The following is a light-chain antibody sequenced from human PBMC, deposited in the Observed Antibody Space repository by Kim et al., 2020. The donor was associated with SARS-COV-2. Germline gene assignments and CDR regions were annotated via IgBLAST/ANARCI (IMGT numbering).Light chain of an antibody. CDR2: DAS. CDR3: QQYHNYST. V-gene: IGKV1-5*01. CDR1: HFINTC. Sequence: DIQMTQSPSTLYASVGDRLTITCRASHFINTCLAWYQQRPGTAPKLLIYDASSLTSGVPSRFSGSGSETEFTLTISSLQPDDFATYFCQQYHNYSTFGLGTKVDIK. J-gene: IGKJ1*01.